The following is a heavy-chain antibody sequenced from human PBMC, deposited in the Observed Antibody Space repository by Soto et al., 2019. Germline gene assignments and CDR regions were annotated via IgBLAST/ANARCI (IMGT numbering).Heavy chain of an antibody. Sequence: PSETLSLTCTVSGGSISSYYWSWIRQPPGKGLEWIGYIYYSGSTNYNPSLKSRVTISVDTSRNQFSLKLSSVTAADTAVYYCARDLVGAAGDPWGQGTLVTVSS. CDR2: IYYSGST. CDR3: ARDLVGAAGDP. D-gene: IGHD1-26*01. CDR1: GGSISSYY. V-gene: IGHV4-59*01. J-gene: IGHJ5*02.